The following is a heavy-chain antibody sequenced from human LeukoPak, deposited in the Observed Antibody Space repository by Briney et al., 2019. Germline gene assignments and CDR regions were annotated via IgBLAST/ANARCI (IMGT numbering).Heavy chain of an antibody. CDR3: ARVNSSGGYFDY. V-gene: IGHV4-59*01. Sequence: SETLSLTCTVSDGSISSYYWSWIRQPPGKGLEWIGYIYYSGSTNYNPSLKSRVTISVDTSKNQFSLKLSSVTAADTAVYYCARVNSSGGYFDYWGQGTLVTVSS. CDR1: DGSISSYY. CDR2: IYYSGST. J-gene: IGHJ4*02. D-gene: IGHD6-25*01.